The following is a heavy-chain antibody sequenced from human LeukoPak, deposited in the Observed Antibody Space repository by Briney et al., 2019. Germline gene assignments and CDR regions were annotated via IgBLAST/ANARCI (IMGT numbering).Heavy chain of an antibody. CDR3: AKGYSSPHDYYFDY. CDR1: GFTFSSYA. Sequence: PGRSLRLSCAASGFTFSSYAMSWVRQAPGKGLEWVSAISGSGGSTYYADSVKGRFTISRDNSRNTLYLQMNSLRAEDTAVYYCAKGYSSPHDYYFDYWGQGTLVTVSS. CDR2: ISGSGGST. V-gene: IGHV3-23*01. D-gene: IGHD6-13*01. J-gene: IGHJ4*02.